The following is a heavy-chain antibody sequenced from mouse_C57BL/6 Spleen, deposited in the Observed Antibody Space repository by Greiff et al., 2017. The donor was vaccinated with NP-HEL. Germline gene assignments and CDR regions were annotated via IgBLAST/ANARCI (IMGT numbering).Heavy chain of an antibody. D-gene: IGHD1-1*01. Sequence: QVQLKQSGPELVKPGASVKISCKASGYAFSSSWMNWVKQRPGKGLEWIGRIYPGDGDTNYNGKFKGKATLTADKSSSTAYMQLSSLTSEDSAVYFCASYGSSLYAMDYWGQGTSVTVSS. CDR1: GYAFSSSW. CDR3: ASYGSSLYAMDY. J-gene: IGHJ4*01. V-gene: IGHV1-82*01. CDR2: IYPGDGDT.